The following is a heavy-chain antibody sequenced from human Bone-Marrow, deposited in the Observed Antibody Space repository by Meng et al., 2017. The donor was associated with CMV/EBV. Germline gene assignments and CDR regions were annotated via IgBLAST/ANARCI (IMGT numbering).Heavy chain of an antibody. D-gene: IGHD7-27*01. V-gene: IGHV3-21*01. J-gene: IGHJ4*02. CDR3: ATDPNWGTL. Sequence: PRGGAGGGLVHPWGSLRPCFAVSQLIFSTYAMNWVRQAPGKGLEWVSYIGRSGTDVSYADSVKGRFTISRDIPKNSLYLQMNSLRAEDTAVYYCATDPNWGTLWGQGALVTVSS. CDR2: IGRSGTDV. CDR1: QLIFSTYA.